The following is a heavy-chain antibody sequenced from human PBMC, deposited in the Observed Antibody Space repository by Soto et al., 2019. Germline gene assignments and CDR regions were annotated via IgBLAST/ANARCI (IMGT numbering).Heavy chain of an antibody. D-gene: IGHD1-7*01. CDR1: GFTFSSYA. Sequence: PVGSLRLSCAASGFTFSSYAMSWVRRAPGKGLEWVSAISGSGGSTYYADSVKGRFTISRDNSKNTLYLQMNSLRAEDTAVYYCAKAEYNWNYAFDYWGQGTLVTVSS. V-gene: IGHV3-23*01. J-gene: IGHJ4*02. CDR2: ISGSGGST. CDR3: AKAEYNWNYAFDY.